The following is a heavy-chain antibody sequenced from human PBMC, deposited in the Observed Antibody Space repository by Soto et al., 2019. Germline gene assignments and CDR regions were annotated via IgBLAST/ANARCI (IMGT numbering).Heavy chain of an antibody. Sequence: QVQLVQSGAEVKKPGSSVKVSCKADTGTFSTASERWVRQAPGQGLEWMGGIIPMFGTANNAQKFQGRVTITADESTSTAYMEMSSLRSEDTAVYFCAREIDGYYGMDVWGQGTTVTVAS. CDR3: AREIDGYYGMDV. V-gene: IGHV1-69*12. J-gene: IGHJ6*02. CDR1: TGTFSTAS. CDR2: IIPMFGTA.